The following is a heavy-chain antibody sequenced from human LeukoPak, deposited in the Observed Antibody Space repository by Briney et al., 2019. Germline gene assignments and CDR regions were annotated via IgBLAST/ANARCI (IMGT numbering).Heavy chain of an antibody. CDR2: ISGSDGRT. CDR3: AKEDFYESSGYPPFDY. D-gene: IGHD3-22*01. V-gene: IGHV3-23*01. CDR1: GFTFSGYA. J-gene: IGHJ4*02. Sequence: GGSLRLSCAVSGFTFSGYAMSWVRQAPGKGLEWVSSISGSDGRTNYADSVKGRFTISRDNSKNTLYLQMNSLRAEDTAVYYCAKEDFYESSGYPPFDYWGQGTLVTISS.